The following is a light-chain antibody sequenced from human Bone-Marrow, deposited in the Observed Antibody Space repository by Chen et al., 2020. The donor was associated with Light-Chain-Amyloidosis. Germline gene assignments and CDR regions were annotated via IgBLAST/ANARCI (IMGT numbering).Light chain of an antibody. CDR2: KGS. CDR3: QQYSRFLT. CDR1: ENINVW. Sequence: DVQLTQSPSTLSASIGDRVTITCRASENINVWLAWYQHKPGKAPKLLIYKGSTLESGVPARFSGSGSGTEFTLTISRLQSEDFATYYYQQYSRFLTFGGGTKVEV. J-gene: IGKJ4*01. V-gene: IGKV1-5*03.